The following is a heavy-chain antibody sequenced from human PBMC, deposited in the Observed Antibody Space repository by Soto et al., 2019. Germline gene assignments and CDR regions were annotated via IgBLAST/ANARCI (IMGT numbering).Heavy chain of an antibody. D-gene: IGHD3-9*01. Sequence: ASVKVSCKASGYSFTGYNLHWVRQAPGQGLEWMGWINPNSGGTNYAQKFQGRVTMTRDTSISLAYMELSRLRSDDTAVYYCARDGKGDYYLLTGYYDYYGMDVWGQGTTVTVSS. CDR1: GYSFTGYN. J-gene: IGHJ6*02. CDR2: INPNSGGT. V-gene: IGHV1-2*02. CDR3: ARDGKGDYYLLTGYYDYYGMDV.